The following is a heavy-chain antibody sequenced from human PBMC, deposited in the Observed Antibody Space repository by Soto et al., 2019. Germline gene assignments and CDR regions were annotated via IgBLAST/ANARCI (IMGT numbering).Heavy chain of an antibody. CDR1: GYTFTSYA. V-gene: IGHV1-3*01. CDR2: INAGNGNT. Sequence: VQLVQSGAGVKKPGASVKVSCKASGYTFTSYAMHWVRPAPGQRIEWMGWINAGNGNTKYSRKFQGRVTITKDTSASTAYMEPSGLRSEDTSVYYCARDLAAAVNFDYWGQGTLVTVSS. CDR3: ARDLAAAVNFDY. D-gene: IGHD6-13*01. J-gene: IGHJ4*02.